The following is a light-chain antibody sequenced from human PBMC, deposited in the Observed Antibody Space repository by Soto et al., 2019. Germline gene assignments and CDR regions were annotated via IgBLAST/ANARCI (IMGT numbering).Light chain of an antibody. V-gene: IGKV3-20*01. CDR3: QQYSDSPRT. CDR1: QTVTGLY. CDR2: AAS. J-gene: IGKJ1*01. Sequence: ENVLTQSPGTLSLSPGERAPLSCRASQTVTGLYLAWYKQKPGQTPNLLSYAASTRATGIPDRVSASGSGTEFTLTITRLEPEDFAVYYCQQYSDSPRTFGQGTKVDIK.